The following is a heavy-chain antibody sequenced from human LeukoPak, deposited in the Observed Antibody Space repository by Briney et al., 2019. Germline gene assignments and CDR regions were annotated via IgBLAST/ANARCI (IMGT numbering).Heavy chain of an antibody. V-gene: IGHV1-18*01. CDR1: GYTFTSYG. Sequence: ASVKVSCKASGYTFTSYGISWVRQAPGQGLEWMGWISAYNGNTNYAQKLQGRVSITADKSTSTAYMELSSLRSEDTAMYYCARDRAAVAGTFDYWGQGTLVTVSS. D-gene: IGHD6-19*01. J-gene: IGHJ4*02. CDR3: ARDRAAVAGTFDY. CDR2: ISAYNGNT.